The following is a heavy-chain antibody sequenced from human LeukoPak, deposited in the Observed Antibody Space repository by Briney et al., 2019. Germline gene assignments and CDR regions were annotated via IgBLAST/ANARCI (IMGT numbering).Heavy chain of an antibody. CDR3: ARLLYDRSGYYYFDH. CDR1: GGSISSSRYY. V-gene: IGHV4-39*01. J-gene: IGHJ4*02. Sequence: SETLSLTCTVSGGSISSSRYYWGWIRQPPGKGLEWIGTIYYSGSTYDNPSLKRRVTVSVDTSKNQFSLKLSSVTAADTAVYYCARLLYDRSGYYYFDHWGQGTLVTVSS. D-gene: IGHD3-22*01. CDR2: IYYSGST.